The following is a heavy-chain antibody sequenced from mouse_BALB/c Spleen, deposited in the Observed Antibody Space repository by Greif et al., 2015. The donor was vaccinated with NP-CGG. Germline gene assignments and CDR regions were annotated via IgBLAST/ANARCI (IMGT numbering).Heavy chain of an antibody. V-gene: IGHV5-9-4*01. CDR2: ISSGGSYT. Sequence: EVTLVESGGGLVKPGGSLKLSCAASGFTFSSYAMPWVRQSPEKRLEWVAEISSGGSYTYYPDTVTGRFTISRDNAKNTLYLEMSSLRSEDTAMYYCAREGNCYAMDYWGQGTSVTVSS. CDR3: AREGNCYAMDY. CDR1: GFTFSSYA. D-gene: IGHD2-1*01. J-gene: IGHJ4*01.